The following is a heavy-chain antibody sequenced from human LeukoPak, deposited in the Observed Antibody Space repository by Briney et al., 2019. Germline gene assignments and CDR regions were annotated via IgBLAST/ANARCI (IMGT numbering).Heavy chain of an antibody. Sequence: ASVKVPCTASGYTFTSYGISWVRQAPGQGLEWMGWISAYNGNTNYAQKLQGRVTMTTDTSTSTAYMELRSLRSDDTAVYYCARDPTIGWFDPWGQGTLVTVSS. D-gene: IGHD3-9*01. J-gene: IGHJ5*02. V-gene: IGHV1-18*01. CDR1: GYTFTSYG. CDR3: ARDPTIGWFDP. CDR2: ISAYNGNT.